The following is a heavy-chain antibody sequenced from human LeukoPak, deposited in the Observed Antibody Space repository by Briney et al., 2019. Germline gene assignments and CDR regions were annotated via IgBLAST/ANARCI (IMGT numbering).Heavy chain of an antibody. CDR3: AKDWAMVRGAPYYYYYYMDV. Sequence: PGGSLRLSCAASGFTFSSYGMHWVRQAPGKGLEWVAVISYDGSNKYYADSVKGRFTISRDSSKNTLYLQMNSLRAEDTAVYYCAKDWAMVRGAPYYYYYYMDVWGKGTTVTVSS. CDR2: ISYDGSNK. CDR1: GFTFSSYG. V-gene: IGHV3-30*18. D-gene: IGHD3-10*01. J-gene: IGHJ6*03.